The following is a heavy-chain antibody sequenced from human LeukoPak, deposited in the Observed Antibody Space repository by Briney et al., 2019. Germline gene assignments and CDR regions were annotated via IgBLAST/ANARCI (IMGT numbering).Heavy chain of an antibody. Sequence: SETLSLTCTVSGGFISSYYWSWLRQPRGKGLEWIGYIYYSGSTNYNPSLKSRVTISVDTSKNQFSLKLSSVTSAVTAVYYCARVGYSSGWYVFDYWGQGTLVTVSS. D-gene: IGHD6-19*01. V-gene: IGHV4-59*01. J-gene: IGHJ4*02. CDR3: ARVGYSSGWYVFDY. CDR1: GGFISSYY. CDR2: IYYSGST.